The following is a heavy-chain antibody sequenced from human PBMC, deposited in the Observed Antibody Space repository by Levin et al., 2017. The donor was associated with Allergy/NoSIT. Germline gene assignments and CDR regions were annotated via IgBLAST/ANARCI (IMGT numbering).Heavy chain of an antibody. D-gene: IGHD6-19*01. J-gene: IGHJ3*02. CDR1: GFTFSSYA. Sequence: GGSLRLSCAASGFTFSSYAMHWVRQAPGKGLEWVAVISYDGSNKYYADSVKGRFTISRDDSKNTLYLQMNSLRAEDTAVYYCARAVAGSGAFDIWGQGTMVTVSS. CDR2: ISYDGSNK. V-gene: IGHV3-30-3*01. CDR3: ARAVAGSGAFDI.